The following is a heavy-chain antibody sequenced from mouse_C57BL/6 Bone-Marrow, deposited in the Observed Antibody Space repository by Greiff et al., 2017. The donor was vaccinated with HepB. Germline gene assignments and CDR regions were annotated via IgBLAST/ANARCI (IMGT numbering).Heavy chain of an antibody. CDR2: ISNGSGST. D-gene: IGHD2-3*01. CDR3: ARDGYYGFDY. Sequence: EVQRVDSGGGLVQPGGSLKLSCAASGFTFSDYYMYWVRQTPEKRLEWVAYISNGSGSTYYPDTVKGRFTISRDNAKNTLYLQMSRLKSEDTAMYYCARDGYYGFDYWGQGTTLTVSS. V-gene: IGHV5-12*01. CDR1: GFTFSDYY. J-gene: IGHJ2*01.